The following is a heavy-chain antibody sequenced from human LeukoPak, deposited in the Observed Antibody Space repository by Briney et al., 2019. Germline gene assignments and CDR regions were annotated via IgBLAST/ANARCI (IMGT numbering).Heavy chain of an antibody. CDR1: GGSISSSSYY. CDR2: IYNRGST. V-gene: IGHV4-39*02. Sequence: SETLSLTCTVSGGSISSSSYYWGWIRQPPGKGLEWIGSIYNRGSTYYNPSLKSRVTIFVDTSKNHFSLKLSSVTAADTAVYYCARVYCSSTSCYVYLDYWGQGTLVTVSS. CDR3: ARVYCSSTSCYVYLDY. D-gene: IGHD2-2*01. J-gene: IGHJ4*02.